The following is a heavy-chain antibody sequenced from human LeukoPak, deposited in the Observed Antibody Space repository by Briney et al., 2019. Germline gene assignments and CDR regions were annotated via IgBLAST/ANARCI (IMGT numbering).Heavy chain of an antibody. CDR3: ARDGPHYDSSGHNNDYGMDV. D-gene: IGHD3-22*01. CDR2: IYHSGST. J-gene: IGHJ6*02. Sequence: PSQTLSLTCAVSGGSISSGGYSWSWIRQPPGKGLEWIGYIYHSGSTYYNPSLKSRVTMSVDRSKNQFSLKLSSVTAADTAVYYCARDGPHYDSSGHNNDYGMDVWGQGTTVTVSS. V-gene: IGHV4-30-2*01. CDR1: GGSISSGGYS.